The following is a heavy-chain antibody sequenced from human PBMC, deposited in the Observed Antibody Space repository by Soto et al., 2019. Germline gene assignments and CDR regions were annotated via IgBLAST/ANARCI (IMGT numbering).Heavy chain of an antibody. CDR2: ISYDGSNK. J-gene: IGHJ6*02. Sequence: QVQLVESGGGVVQPGRSLRLSCAASGFTFSSYAMHWVGQAPGKGLEWVAVISYDGSNKYYADSVKGRFTISRDNSKNTLYLQMNSLRAEDTAVYYCARENYYDILTGSQPNYYGMDVWGQGTTVTVSS. D-gene: IGHD3-9*01. CDR1: GFTFSSYA. CDR3: ARENYYDILTGSQPNYYGMDV. V-gene: IGHV3-30-3*01.